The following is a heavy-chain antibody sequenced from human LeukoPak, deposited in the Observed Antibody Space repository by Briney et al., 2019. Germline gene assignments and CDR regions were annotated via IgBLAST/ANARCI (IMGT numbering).Heavy chain of an antibody. J-gene: IGHJ4*02. CDR3: AKGYYDYVWGSYYFDY. V-gene: IGHV3-23*01. Sequence: GGSLRLSCAASGFTFSSYAMSWVRQAPGKGLEWVSAIRGSGGSTYYADSVKGRFTISRDNSRDTLYLQMNSLRAEDTAVYYCAKGYYDYVWGSYYFDYWGQGTLLTVSS. CDR1: GFTFSSYA. D-gene: IGHD3-16*01. CDR2: IRGSGGST.